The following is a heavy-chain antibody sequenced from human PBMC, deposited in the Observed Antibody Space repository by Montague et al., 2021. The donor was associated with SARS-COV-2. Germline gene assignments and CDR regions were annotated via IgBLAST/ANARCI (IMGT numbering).Heavy chain of an antibody. Sequence: SLRLSCAASGFTFSSYAMRWVRQAPGKGLEYVSAISSNGGSTYYANSVKGRFTISRDNSKNTLYLQMGSLRAEDMAVYYCARGRAVAVYDYWGQGTLVTVSS. D-gene: IGHD6-19*01. V-gene: IGHV3-64*01. CDR2: ISSNGGST. J-gene: IGHJ4*02. CDR3: ARGRAVAVYDY. CDR1: GFTFSSYA.